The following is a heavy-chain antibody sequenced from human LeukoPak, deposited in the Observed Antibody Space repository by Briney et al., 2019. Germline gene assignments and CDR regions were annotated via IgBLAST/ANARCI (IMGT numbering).Heavy chain of an antibody. CDR3: AKDGGTDWYSYGRLDY. V-gene: IGHV3-30*18. CDR2: ISYDGSNK. CDR1: GFTSSSYG. Sequence: GRSLRLSCAASGFTSSSYGMHWVRQAPGKGLEWVAVISYDGSNKYYADSVKGRFTISRDNSKNTLYLQMNSLRAEDTAVYYCAKDGGTDWYSYGRLDYWGQGTLVTVSS. D-gene: IGHD5-18*01. J-gene: IGHJ4*02.